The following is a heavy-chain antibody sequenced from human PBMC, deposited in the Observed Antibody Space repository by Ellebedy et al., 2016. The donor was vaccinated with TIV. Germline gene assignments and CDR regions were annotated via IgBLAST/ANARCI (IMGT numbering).Heavy chain of an antibody. V-gene: IGHV3-23*01. J-gene: IGHJ4*02. CDR3: AKMRGHPYERYHFDH. D-gene: IGHD5-24*01. CDR1: GFTFASYG. CDR2: GGSGGST. Sequence: GGSLRLSCAASGFTFASYGMSWVRQAPGKGLEWVSYGGSGGSTYYSNSVRGRFTISRDSSKSTLFLQMNSLRAEDTAVYYCAKMRGHPYERYHFDHWGQGALVSVSS.